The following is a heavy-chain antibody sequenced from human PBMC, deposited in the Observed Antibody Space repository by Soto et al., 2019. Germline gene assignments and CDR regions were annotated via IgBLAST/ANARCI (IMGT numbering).Heavy chain of an antibody. CDR1: GFNFITYS. CDR2: ISSCAVYI. D-gene: IGHD3-22*01. J-gene: IGHJ4*02. V-gene: IGHV3-21*01. Sequence: EVQLVESGGGPVRPGGSLKLSCAASGFNFITYSLSWVRQAPGKGLEWVASISSCAVYIDYADSVKGRFTISRDNANNSLYLQMNSLRAEDTATYYCVRDGLDYYDTERLYFDNWGQGTLVTVS. CDR3: VRDGLDYYDTERLYFDN.